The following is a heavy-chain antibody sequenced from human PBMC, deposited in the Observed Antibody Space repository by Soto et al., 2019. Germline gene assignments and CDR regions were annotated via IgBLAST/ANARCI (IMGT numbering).Heavy chain of an antibody. Sequence: GASVKVSCNASGGTFSSYAVSWVRQAPGRGLEWMGAIIPVFGTTNYTQKFECRVTLTAYDSTTTADMELSSLRSDDTAVYYCAREPFGRFDPWGQGTLVTVSS. CDR3: AREPFGRFDP. V-gene: IGHV1-69*13. CDR1: GGTFSSYA. CDR2: IIPVFGTT. J-gene: IGHJ5*02. D-gene: IGHD3-10*01.